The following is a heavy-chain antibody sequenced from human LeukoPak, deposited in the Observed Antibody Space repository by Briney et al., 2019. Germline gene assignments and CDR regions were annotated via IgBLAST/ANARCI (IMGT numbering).Heavy chain of an antibody. CDR2: IQSKIEGGTT. CDR3: TPGLYYGSGLDAFDI. J-gene: IGHJ3*02. Sequence: GGSLRLSCAASGFTFSNSWMSWVRQAPGKGLEWVGRIQSKIEGGTTDYAAPVKGRFTISRDDSKNMLYLQMKSLKTEDAAVYYCTPGLYYGSGLDAFDIWGQGTMVTVSS. D-gene: IGHD3-10*01. CDR1: GFTFSNSW. V-gene: IGHV3-15*01.